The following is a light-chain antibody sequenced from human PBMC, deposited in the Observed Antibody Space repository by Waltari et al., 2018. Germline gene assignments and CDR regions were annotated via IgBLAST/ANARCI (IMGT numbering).Light chain of an antibody. CDR1: GSNIGGYNH. Sequence: QSALTQPASVSGSPGQSITISCTGTGSNIGGYNHVSWFQQYPGKSPKLIIYEVSKRPSGVSDRFSASKSGNTASLTISRVQAEDEGDYYCCSFAGSSSFVFGAGTKVTVL. CDR2: EVS. CDR3: CSFAGSSSFV. J-gene: IGLJ1*01. V-gene: IGLV2-23*02.